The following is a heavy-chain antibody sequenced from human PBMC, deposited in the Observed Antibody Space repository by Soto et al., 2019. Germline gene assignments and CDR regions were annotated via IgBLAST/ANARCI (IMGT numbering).Heavy chain of an antibody. D-gene: IGHD5-12*01. CDR1: GGTFSTYA. V-gene: IGHV1-69*05. Sequence: SVKVSCKASGGTFSTYAISWVRQAPGQGLEWVGGIIPIFGTRNYAQKFQGRLTITTDTSTSTAYMELKSLRSDDSAVYCCARDERWIMDYWGQGTLVTVSS. CDR3: ARDERWIMDY. CDR2: IIPIFGTR. J-gene: IGHJ4*02.